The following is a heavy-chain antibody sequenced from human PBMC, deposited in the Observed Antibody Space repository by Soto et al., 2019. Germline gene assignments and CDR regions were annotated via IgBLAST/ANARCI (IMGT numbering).Heavy chain of an antibody. CDR2: IYSNDNT. V-gene: IGHV4-39*01. Sequence: SETLSVTCTVSGGSVSSNSYSWGWVRQSPGKGLEWIGTIYSNDNTHYNPSLLSRVTISVDTSKNEFSLRLNSVTAADTAVYYCARAPFRDYYDSSGYPNDAFDIWGQGTMVT. CDR1: GGSVSSNSYS. CDR3: ARAPFRDYYDSSGYPNDAFDI. J-gene: IGHJ3*02. D-gene: IGHD3-22*01.